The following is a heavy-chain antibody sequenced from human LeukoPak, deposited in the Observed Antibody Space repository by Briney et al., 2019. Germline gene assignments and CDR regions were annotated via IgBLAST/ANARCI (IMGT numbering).Heavy chain of an antibody. CDR1: GGSISSNY. J-gene: IGHJ5*02. CDR2: IYYSGST. D-gene: IGHD3-22*01. CDR3: ARVNYYYDSSGRPHNWFDP. V-gene: IGHV4-59*01. Sequence: PSETLSLTCTVSGGSISSNYWTWIRQPPGKGLEWIGYIYYSGSTTYSPSLKSRVTISVDTSKNQFSLKLNSVTAADTALYYCARVNYYYDSSGRPHNWFDPWGQGTLVTVSS.